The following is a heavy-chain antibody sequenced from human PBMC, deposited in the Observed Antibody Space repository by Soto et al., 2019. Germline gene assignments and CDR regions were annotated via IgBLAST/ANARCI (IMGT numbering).Heavy chain of an antibody. CDR1: GYTFTGYY. D-gene: IGHD3-3*01. J-gene: IGHJ4*02. CDR3: ARDGYYDFWSGYYTDY. Sequence: GASVKVSCKASGYTFTGYYMHWVRQAPGQGLEWMGWINPNSGGTNYAQKFQGRVTMTRDTSISTAYMELSRLRSDDTAVYYCARDGYYDFWSGYYTDYWGQGTLVTVSS. V-gene: IGHV1-2*02. CDR2: INPNSGGT.